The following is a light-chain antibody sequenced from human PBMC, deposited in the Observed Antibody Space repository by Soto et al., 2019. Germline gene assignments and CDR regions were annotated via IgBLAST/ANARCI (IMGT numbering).Light chain of an antibody. V-gene: IGKV3-15*01. CDR3: QQYNNWPAT. Sequence: EIVMTQSPATLSVSPGERATLSCRASQSVSSNLAWYQQKPGQAPRLLIYGASTRATGIPARFSGSGSGTEFTLTISSLHSEDFAVYYCQQYNNWPATFGQGTK. J-gene: IGKJ1*01. CDR1: QSVSSN. CDR2: GAS.